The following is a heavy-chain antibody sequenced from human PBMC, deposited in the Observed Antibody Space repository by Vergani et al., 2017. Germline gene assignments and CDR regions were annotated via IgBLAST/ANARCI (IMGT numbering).Heavy chain of an antibody. D-gene: IGHD1-1*01. CDR2: ISDGGETK. J-gene: IGHJ4*02. CDR3: GRKHSRASLMYKPIDI. V-gene: IGHV3-11*01. Sequence: QVQLVASGGGLVRPGGSLRLSCAASGFIFSDYYMTWIRQTPGKGLEWLAHISDGGETKMYAESLKGRFTVSRDNTKNLLILQMKTLTVDDTATYYCGRKHSRASLMYKPIDIRGQGTLVTVS. CDR1: GFIFSDYY.